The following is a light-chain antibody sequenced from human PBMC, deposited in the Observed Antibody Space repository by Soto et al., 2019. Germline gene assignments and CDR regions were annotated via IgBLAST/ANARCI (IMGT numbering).Light chain of an antibody. CDR1: QSISSS. J-gene: IGKJ1*01. V-gene: IGKV3-15*01. CDR3: QQYDHWPPAT. CDR2: DVS. Sequence: EIVMTQSPATLSVSPGERATLSCRASQSISSSLAWYQQKRGQAPRLLMYDVSTRATGVPARFSGSGSGTEFTLTISSLQSEDFALYYCQQYDHWPPATFGQGTKVDIK.